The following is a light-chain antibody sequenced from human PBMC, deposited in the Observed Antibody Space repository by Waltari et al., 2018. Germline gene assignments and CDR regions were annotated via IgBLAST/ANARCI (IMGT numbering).Light chain of an antibody. J-gene: IGKJ2*01. CDR3: MQALHPPYT. Sequence: DIVMTQSPLSLPVTPGEPASISCRSSQRLVDGGGNKFWEWYLQKPGQSPQLLIYQISNRASGVPDRISGSGSDTDFTLKITRVEAEDVGVYYCMQALHPPYTFGQGTKLEIK. CDR2: QIS. CDR1: QRLVDGGGNKF. V-gene: IGKV2-28*01.